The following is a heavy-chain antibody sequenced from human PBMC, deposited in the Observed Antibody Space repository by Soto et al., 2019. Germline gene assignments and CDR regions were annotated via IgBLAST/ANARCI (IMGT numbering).Heavy chain of an antibody. CDR1: GGSLTSYY. J-gene: IGHJ4*02. Sequence: LETLSLTCTGSGGSLTSYYCSWIPQPPGKGLEWIGFVYYPGIARYNPSLKSRGTISVDTSKNQFSLKLTSVTAADTAIYYCARRIVSTGTLDYWGQRTLVTVS. D-gene: IGHD5-12*01. CDR3: ARRIVSTGTLDY. V-gene: IGHV4-59*08. CDR2: VYYPGIA.